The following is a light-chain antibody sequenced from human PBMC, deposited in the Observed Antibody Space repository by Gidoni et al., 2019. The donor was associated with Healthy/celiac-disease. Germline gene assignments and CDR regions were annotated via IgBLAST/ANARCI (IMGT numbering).Light chain of an antibody. V-gene: IGKV1-39*01. CDR3: QQSYSNPPT. Sequence: IHMTQSPSSLSASVGDRVTITCRASQSISSYLNWYQQKPGKAPTLLIYAAASSQSDVPSKFSSSRSATAFTITISSMQPADFATYYCQQSYSNPPTFGGXTKVEIK. J-gene: IGKJ4*01. CDR2: AAA. CDR1: QSISSY.